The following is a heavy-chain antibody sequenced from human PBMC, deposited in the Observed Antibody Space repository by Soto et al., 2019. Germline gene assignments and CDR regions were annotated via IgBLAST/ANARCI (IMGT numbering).Heavy chain of an antibody. Sequence: SETLSLSCTVSGGSISRGADSGSWIRQPPGKGLEGIGYIYYSGSTYYNPSLKSRVTISVDTSKNQFSLKLSSVTAADTAVYYCARVCGGDCHYGMDVWGQGTTVTVSS. CDR3: ARVCGGDCHYGMDV. CDR1: GGSISRGADS. J-gene: IGHJ6*02. CDR2: IYYSGST. V-gene: IGHV4-31*03. D-gene: IGHD2-21*02.